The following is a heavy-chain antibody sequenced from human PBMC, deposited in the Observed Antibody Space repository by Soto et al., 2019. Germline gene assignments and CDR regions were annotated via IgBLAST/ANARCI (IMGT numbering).Heavy chain of an antibody. D-gene: IGHD4-17*01. J-gene: IGHJ6*02. CDR1: GGSISSSSYY. V-gene: IGHV4-39*01. CDR3: ASPSTVNYYYYGMDV. Sequence: SETLSLTCTVSGGSISSSSYYWGWIRQPPGKGLEWIGSIYYSGSTYYNPSLKSRVTISVDTSKNQFSLKLSSVTAADTAVYYCASPSTVNYYYYGMDVWGQGTTVTV. CDR2: IYYSGST.